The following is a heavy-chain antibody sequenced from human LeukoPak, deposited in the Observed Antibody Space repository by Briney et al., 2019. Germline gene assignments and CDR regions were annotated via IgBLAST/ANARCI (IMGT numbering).Heavy chain of an antibody. V-gene: IGHV3-23*01. CDR2: ISGSGGST. D-gene: IGHD2-2*01. J-gene: IGHJ4*02. Sequence: PGGSLRLSCAASGFAFSSYAMSWVRQAPGKGLEWVSAISGSGGSTYYADSVKGRFTISRDNSKNTLYLQMNSLRAEDTAVYYCAKHIVVVPAATSFDYWGQGTLVTVSS. CDR3: AKHIVVVPAATSFDY. CDR1: GFAFSSYA.